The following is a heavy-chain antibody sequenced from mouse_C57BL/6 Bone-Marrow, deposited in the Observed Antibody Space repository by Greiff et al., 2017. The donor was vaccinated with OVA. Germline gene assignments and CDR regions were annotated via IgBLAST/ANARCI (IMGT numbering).Heavy chain of an antibody. D-gene: IGHD1-1*01. CDR2: IYPGDGDT. CDR1: GYAFSSSW. J-gene: IGHJ2*01. Sequence: QVQLQQSGPELVKPGASVKISCKASGYAFSSSWMNWVKQRPGQGLEWIGRIYPGDGDTNYNGKFKGKATLTADQSSSTAYMQLSSLTSEDSAVYYCAALRRWYYFDYWGQGTTLTVSS. V-gene: IGHV1-82*01. CDR3: AALRRWYYFDY.